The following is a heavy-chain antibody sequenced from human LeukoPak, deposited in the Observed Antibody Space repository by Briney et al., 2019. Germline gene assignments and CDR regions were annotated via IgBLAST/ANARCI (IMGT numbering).Heavy chain of an antibody. J-gene: IGHJ4*02. CDR2: VNHGGTT. CDR3: ARGGGPPAYYFDF. Sequence: SETLSLTCAVYGGPFNGFYWSWIRQPPGKGLEWIGEVNHGGTTNYNTSLKSRVTISVDTSKNQFSLKLTSVTAADTAVYYCARGGGPPAYYFDFWGQGILVTVSS. CDR1: GGPFNGFY. D-gene: IGHD3-16*01. V-gene: IGHV4-34*01.